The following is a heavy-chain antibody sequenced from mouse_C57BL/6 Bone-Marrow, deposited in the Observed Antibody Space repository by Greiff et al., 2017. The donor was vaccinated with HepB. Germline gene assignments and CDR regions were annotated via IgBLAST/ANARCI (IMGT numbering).Heavy chain of an antibody. CDR1: GYTFTDYE. V-gene: IGHV1-15*01. CDR3: TRWGGYDKGFAY. CDR2: IDPETGGT. J-gene: IGHJ3*01. D-gene: IGHD2-2*01. Sequence: VQLQQSGAELVRPGASVTLSCKASGYTFTDYEMHWVKQTPVHGLEWIGAIDPETGGTAYNQKFKGKAILTADKSSSTAYMELRSLTSEDSAVYYCTRWGGYDKGFAYWGQGTLVTVSA.